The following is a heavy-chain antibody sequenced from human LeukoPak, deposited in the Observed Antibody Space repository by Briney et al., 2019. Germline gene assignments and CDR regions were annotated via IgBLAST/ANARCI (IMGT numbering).Heavy chain of an antibody. V-gene: IGHV3-74*01. CDR1: GFPFSSYW. Sequence: GGSLRLSCAASGFPFSSYWMHWVRQAPGKGLVWVSLINNDGSTTNYADSVKGRFTVSRDNAENTLYLQMSSLRAEDTAVYYCARAEVGYSSSGYYYYGMDVWGQGTTVTVSS. J-gene: IGHJ6*02. CDR2: INNDGSTT. D-gene: IGHD6-6*01. CDR3: ARAEVGYSSSGYYYYGMDV.